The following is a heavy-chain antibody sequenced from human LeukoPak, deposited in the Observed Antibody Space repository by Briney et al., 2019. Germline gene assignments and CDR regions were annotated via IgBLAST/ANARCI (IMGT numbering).Heavy chain of an antibody. J-gene: IGHJ4*02. CDR1: GGSISTYY. CDR3: ASLTGRLIDY. CDR2: IYTSGST. V-gene: IGHV4-4*07. Sequence: SETLCLTCTVSGGSISTYYWSGIRQPAGKGLEWIGRIYTSGSTNYNPSLKSRVTMSVDTPKNQFSLKLSSVTAADTAVYYCASLTGRLIDYWGQGTLVTGSS. D-gene: IGHD1-14*01.